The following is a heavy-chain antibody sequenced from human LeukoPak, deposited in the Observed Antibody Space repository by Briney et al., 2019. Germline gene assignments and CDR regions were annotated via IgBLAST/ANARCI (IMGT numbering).Heavy chain of an antibody. CDR2: IYYSGST. Sequence: PSETLSLTCTVSGGSISSYYWSWIRQPPGKGLEWIGYIYYSGSTNYNPSLKSRVTISVDTSKNQFSLKLSSVTAADTAVYYCARDGVELLIFDYWGQGTLVTVSS. CDR1: GGSISSYY. V-gene: IGHV4-59*01. J-gene: IGHJ4*02. CDR3: ARDGVELLIFDY. D-gene: IGHD1-7*01.